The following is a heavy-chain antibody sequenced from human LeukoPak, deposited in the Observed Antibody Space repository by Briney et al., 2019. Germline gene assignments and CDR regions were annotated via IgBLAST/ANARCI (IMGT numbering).Heavy chain of an antibody. CDR3: ARSSYSSSSSV. CDR2: IKQDGSEK. D-gene: IGHD6-6*01. V-gene: IGHV3-7*03. Sequence: GGSLRLSCEVSGFSFSTYWMSWVRQAPGKGLQWVANIKQDGSEKYYVDSVRGRFTISRDNAKNSLYLQINTLRAADTAVYYCARSSYSSSSSVWGQGTMVTVSS. J-gene: IGHJ3*01. CDR1: GFSFSTYW.